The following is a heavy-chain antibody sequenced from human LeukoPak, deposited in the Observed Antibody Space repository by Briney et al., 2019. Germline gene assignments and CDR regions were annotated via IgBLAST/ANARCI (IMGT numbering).Heavy chain of an antibody. CDR1: GYTFTGYY. CDR3: ARIGRDNWNYVERYFDY. Sequence: ASVKVSCKASGYTFTGYYMHWVRQAPGQGLEWMGWINPNSGGTNYAQKFQGRVTMTRDTSISTAYMELSRLRSDDTAVYYCARIGRDNWNYVERYFDYWGQGTLVTVSS. J-gene: IGHJ4*02. D-gene: IGHD1-7*01. CDR2: INPNSGGT. V-gene: IGHV1-2*02.